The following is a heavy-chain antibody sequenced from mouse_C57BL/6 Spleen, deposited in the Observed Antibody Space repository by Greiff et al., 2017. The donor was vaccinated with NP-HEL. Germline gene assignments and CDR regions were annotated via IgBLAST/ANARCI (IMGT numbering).Heavy chain of an antibody. CDR3: ARSWLLYYFDY. Sequence: QVQLKESGPELVKPGASVKISCKASGYAFSSSWMNWVKQRPGKGLEWIGRIYPGDGDTNYNGKFKGKATLTADKSSSTAYMQLSSLTSEDSAVYFCARSWLLYYFDYWGQGTTLTVSS. CDR1: GYAFSSSW. J-gene: IGHJ2*01. V-gene: IGHV1-82*01. CDR2: IYPGDGDT. D-gene: IGHD2-3*01.